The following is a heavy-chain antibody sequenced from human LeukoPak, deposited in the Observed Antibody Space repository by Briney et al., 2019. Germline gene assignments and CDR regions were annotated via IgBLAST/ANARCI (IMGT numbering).Heavy chain of an antibody. J-gene: IGHJ4*02. Sequence: SETLSLTCAVYGGSFSGYYWTWIRKPPGKGLEWIGEINHSGSTNYNPSLKSRVTISVDTSKNQFSLKLSSVTAADTAVYYCARGQRGWIQLWLFDYWGQGTLVTVSS. D-gene: IGHD5-18*01. CDR3: ARGQRGWIQLWLFDY. CDR1: GGSFSGYY. V-gene: IGHV4-34*01. CDR2: INHSGST.